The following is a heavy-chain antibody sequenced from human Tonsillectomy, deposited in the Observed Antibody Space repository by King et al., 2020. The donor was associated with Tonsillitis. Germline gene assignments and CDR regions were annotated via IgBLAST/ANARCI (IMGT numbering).Heavy chain of an antibody. CDR2: IYYSGST. Sequence: QLQESGPGLGKPSETLSLTCTVSGGSISSYYWSWIRQPPGKRLEWIGYIYYSGSTNYNPSLKSRVTISVDTSKNEFSLKLSSVTAADTAVYYCARALGDPDAFDIWGQGTMVTVSS. CDR1: GGSISSYY. D-gene: IGHD7-27*01. J-gene: IGHJ3*02. V-gene: IGHV4-59*01. CDR3: ARALGDPDAFDI.